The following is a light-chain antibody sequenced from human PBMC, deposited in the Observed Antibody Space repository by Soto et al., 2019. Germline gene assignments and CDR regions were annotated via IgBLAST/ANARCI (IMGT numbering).Light chain of an antibody. CDR1: QSISSW. CDR3: QQSHSTPLT. J-gene: IGKJ4*01. CDR2: DAS. V-gene: IGKV1-39*01. Sequence: DIQMTQSPSTLSASAGDRATLPCRASQSISSWLAWYQHKPGKAPKLLIYDASNGASGFPSRFSGSGSGTEFTLTISSLHPEDFAAYYCQQSHSTPLTFGGGTKVDIK.